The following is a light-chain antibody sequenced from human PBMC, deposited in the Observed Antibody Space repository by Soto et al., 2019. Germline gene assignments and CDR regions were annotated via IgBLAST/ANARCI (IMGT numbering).Light chain of an antibody. CDR3: CSYAGTYSYV. Sequence: QSALAQPASVSGSPGQSIAISCTGTSSDVGTYDLVSWYQQHPGKAPKLIIYDVSKRPSGVPDRFSGSKSGNTASLTISGLQAEDEADYYCCSYAGTYSYVFGTGPKVTAL. J-gene: IGLJ1*01. CDR1: SSDVGTYDL. V-gene: IGLV2-23*02. CDR2: DVS.